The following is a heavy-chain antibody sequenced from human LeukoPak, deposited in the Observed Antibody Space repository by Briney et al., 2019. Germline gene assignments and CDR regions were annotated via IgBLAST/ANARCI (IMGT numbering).Heavy chain of an antibody. CDR3: ARDLPHRYCSGGSCYESSGNAFDI. J-gene: IGHJ3*02. CDR1: GFTFSSYG. Sequence: GGSLRLSCAASGFTFSSYGMHWVRQAPGKGLEWVAVISYDGSNKYYADSVKGRFTISRDNSKNTLYLQMNSLRAEDTAVYYCARDLPHRYCSGGSCYESSGNAFDIWGQGTMVTVSS. V-gene: IGHV3-30*19. D-gene: IGHD2-15*01. CDR2: ISYDGSNK.